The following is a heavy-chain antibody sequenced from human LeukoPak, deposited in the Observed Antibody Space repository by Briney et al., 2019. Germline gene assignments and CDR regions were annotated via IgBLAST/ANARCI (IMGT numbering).Heavy chain of an antibody. V-gene: IGHV3-48*03. CDR1: GFIFSGFD. Sequence: AGTLSLSCAASGFIFSGFDMNWVRKAPGQGLEWIAHIGTSVNAIYYADSVKGRFTISRDNARNSLYLQMDSLRVEDTAVYYCARDSVWFGELLNWGQGALVTVSS. D-gene: IGHD3-10*01. CDR3: ARDSVWFGELLN. J-gene: IGHJ4*02. CDR2: IGTSVNAI.